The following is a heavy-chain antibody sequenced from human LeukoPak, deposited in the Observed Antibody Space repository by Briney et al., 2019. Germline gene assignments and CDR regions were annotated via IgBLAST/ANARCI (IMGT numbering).Heavy chain of an antibody. V-gene: IGHV5-51*01. J-gene: IGHJ3*02. CDR3: AIPPDLYGDPPATGAFDI. D-gene: IGHD4-17*01. CDR1: GYSFTSYW. CDR2: IYPGDSDT. Sequence: GESLKISCKGSGYSFTSYWIGWVRQMPGKGLEWMGIIYPGDSDTRYSPSFQGQVTISADKSISTAYLQWSSLKASDTAMYYCAIPPDLYGDPPATGAFDIWGQGTMVTVSS.